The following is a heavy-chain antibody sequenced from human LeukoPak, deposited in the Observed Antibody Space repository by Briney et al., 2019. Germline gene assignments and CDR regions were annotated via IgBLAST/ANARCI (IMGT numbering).Heavy chain of an antibody. D-gene: IGHD1-26*01. CDR3: ARGYALYSGRYIDFDY. V-gene: IGHV1-2*02. J-gene: IGHJ4*02. CDR1: GYTFTSYG. Sequence: ASVTVSCKASGYTFTSYGISWVRPAPGQGLEWMGWINPNNCGTNYAQKFQGRVTMTRDTSISTAYMELSRLRADDTAVYYCARGYALYSGRYIDFDYWGQGTLVTVSS. CDR2: INPNNCGT.